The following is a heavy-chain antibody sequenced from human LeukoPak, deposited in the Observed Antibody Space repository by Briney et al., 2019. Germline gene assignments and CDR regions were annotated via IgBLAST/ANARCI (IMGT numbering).Heavy chain of an antibody. CDR3: ARGLVIDY. Sequence: SGTLSLTCAVSGGSISSSNWWSWVRQPPGKGLEWIGEIYHSGSTNYNPSLMSRVTISVDTSNNQFSLRLSFVTAADTAVYYCARGLVIDYWGQGTLVTVSS. J-gene: IGHJ4*02. CDR2: IYHSGST. V-gene: IGHV4-4*02. CDR1: GGSISSSNW. D-gene: IGHD3-9*01.